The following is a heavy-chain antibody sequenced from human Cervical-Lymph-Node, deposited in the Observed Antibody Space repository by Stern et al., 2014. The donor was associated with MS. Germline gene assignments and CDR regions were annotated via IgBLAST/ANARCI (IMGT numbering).Heavy chain of an antibody. CDR3: AKPVLSPMVLPYFDS. CDR1: GFTFSTHA. V-gene: IGHV3-23*04. D-gene: IGHD3-10*01. Sequence: EDQLVESGGGLVQPGGSLRLSCAASGFTFSTHAMTWVRQAPGKGLEWVSDISGSGVITNYADSVKGRFTISRDNSRNTLYLQMNSLRAEDTAVYYCAKPVLSPMVLPYFDSWGQGTLVIVSS. J-gene: IGHJ4*02. CDR2: ISGSGVIT.